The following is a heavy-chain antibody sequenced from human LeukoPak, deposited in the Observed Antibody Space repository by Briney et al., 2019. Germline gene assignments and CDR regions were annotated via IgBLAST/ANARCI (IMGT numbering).Heavy chain of an antibody. D-gene: IGHD1-26*01. CDR1: GYTFTSYD. V-gene: IGHV1-8*01. CDR2: MNPNSGNT. CDR3: ATSGSLDGGSYHDY. Sequence: ASVKVSCKASGYTFTSYDINWVRQATGQGLEWMGWMNPNSGNTGYAQKFQGRVTMTRNTSISTAYMELSSLRSEDTAVYYCATSGSLDGGSYHDYWGQGTLVTVSS. J-gene: IGHJ4*02.